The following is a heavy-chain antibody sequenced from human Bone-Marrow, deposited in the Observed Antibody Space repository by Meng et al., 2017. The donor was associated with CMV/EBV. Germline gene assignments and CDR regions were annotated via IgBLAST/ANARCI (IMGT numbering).Heavy chain of an antibody. Sequence: SETLSLTCTVSGGSINSVGYYWTWIRQRPGKGLEWIGEIYRSGTTNYNPSLKSRVTIVVDESKNQFSLRLSSVTAADTAIYYCVRSLYYNELDYWGQGTLVTVSS. CDR1: GGSINSVGYY. CDR3: VRSLYYNELDY. CDR2: IYRSGTT. J-gene: IGHJ4*02. D-gene: IGHD3-10*01. V-gene: IGHV4-31*03.